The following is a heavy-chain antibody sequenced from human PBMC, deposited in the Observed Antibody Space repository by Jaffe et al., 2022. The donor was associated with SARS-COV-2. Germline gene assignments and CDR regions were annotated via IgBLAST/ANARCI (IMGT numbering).Heavy chain of an antibody. CDR1: AFTFSNYG. J-gene: IGHJ4*02. CDR2: ISSDGSNE. CDR3: TNGRGSSGPSSSSFVRPEFDC. Sequence: QVQLVESGGGVVQPGGSLRLSCAASAFTFSNYGMDWVRQAPGKGLGWVAGISSDGSNEYYVDSVKGRFTISRDNSRNTLYLQMNSLRAEDTAVYYCTNGRGSSGPSSSSFVRPEFDCWGQGTLVTVSS. V-gene: IGHV3-30*18. D-gene: IGHD6-6*01.